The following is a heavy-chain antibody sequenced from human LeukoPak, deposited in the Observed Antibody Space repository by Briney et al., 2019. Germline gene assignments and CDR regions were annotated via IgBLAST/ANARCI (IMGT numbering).Heavy chain of an antibody. CDR1: GFTFSSYW. Sequence: PGGSLRLSCAASGFTFSSYWMSWVRQAPGKGLEWVANIKKDGSENYYVDSVKGRFTISRDNAKKSLYLQMNSLRAEDTAVYYCAKSLYGSGNAFDIWGQGTMVTVSS. D-gene: IGHD3-10*01. CDR2: IKKDGSEN. CDR3: AKSLYGSGNAFDI. J-gene: IGHJ3*02. V-gene: IGHV3-7*03.